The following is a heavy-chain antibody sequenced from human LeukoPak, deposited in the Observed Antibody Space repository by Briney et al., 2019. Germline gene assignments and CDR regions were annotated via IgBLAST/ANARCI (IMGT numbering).Heavy chain of an antibody. J-gene: IGHJ4*02. V-gene: IGHV4-39*07. CDR2: INHSGST. CDR1: RGSISSGDYY. D-gene: IGHD3-3*01. CDR3: ARKARYYDFWSGYYTLDY. Sequence: SETLSLTCTVSRGSISSGDYYWSWIRQPPGKGLEWIGEINHSGSTNYNPSLKSRVTISVDTSKNQFSLKLSSVTAADTAVYYCARKARYYDFWSGYYTLDYWGQGTLVTVSS.